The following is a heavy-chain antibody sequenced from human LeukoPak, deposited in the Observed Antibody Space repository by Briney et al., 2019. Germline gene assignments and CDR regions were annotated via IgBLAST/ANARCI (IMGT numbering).Heavy chain of an antibody. CDR2: IKQDGSEK. J-gene: IGHJ4*02. V-gene: IGHV3-7*03. CDR1: GFTFSSYW. Sequence: PGGSLRLSGAVSGFTFSSYWMSWVRQAPGKGLEWVANIKQDGSEKYYVDSVKGRFTISRDNAKNSLYLQMNSLRAEDTAVYYCAREPGYARPFDYWGQGTLVTVSS. CDR3: AREPGYARPFDY. D-gene: IGHD5-18*01.